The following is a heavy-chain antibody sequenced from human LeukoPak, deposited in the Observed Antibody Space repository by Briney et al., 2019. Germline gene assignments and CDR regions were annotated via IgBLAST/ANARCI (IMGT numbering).Heavy chain of an antibody. CDR1: GYSFTSYW. CDR2: IDPSDSYT. Sequence: VSPKISCKGSGYSFTSYWISWVRQMPGKGLEWMGRIDPSDSYTNYSPSFQGHVTISADKSISTAYLQWSSLKASDTAMYYCARNSEWSDDYWGQGTLVTVSS. V-gene: IGHV5-10-1*01. J-gene: IGHJ4*02. D-gene: IGHD3-3*01. CDR3: ARNSEWSDDY.